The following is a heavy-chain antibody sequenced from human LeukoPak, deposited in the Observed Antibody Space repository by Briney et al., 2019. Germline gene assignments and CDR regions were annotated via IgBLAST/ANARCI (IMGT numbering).Heavy chain of an antibody. CDR3: ARDHNWGPGY. CDR1: GFTFTGHY. J-gene: IGHJ4*02. CDR2: INANTGVT. D-gene: IGHD7-27*01. Sequence: ASVKVSCKTSGFTFTGHYMHWLRQAPGQGLEWMGWINANTGVTHYAVKFQGRVTITRDTSISTVYMDLSSLQSDDTAVYYCARDHNWGPGYWGQGTLVLVSS. V-gene: IGHV1-2*02.